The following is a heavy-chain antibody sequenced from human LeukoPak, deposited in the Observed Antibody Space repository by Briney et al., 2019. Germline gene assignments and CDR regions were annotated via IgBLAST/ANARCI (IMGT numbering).Heavy chain of an antibody. CDR1: GFTFSSYA. V-gene: IGHV3-23*01. D-gene: IGHD3-10*01. CDR3: AKDPALWSGEWYFDY. Sequence: PGGSLRLSCAASGFTFSSYAMSWVRQAPGKGLEWVSAISGSGGSTYYADSVKGRFTISRDNSKNTLYLQMNGLRAEDTAVYYCAKDPALWSGEWYFDYWGQGTLVTVSS. J-gene: IGHJ4*02. CDR2: ISGSGGST.